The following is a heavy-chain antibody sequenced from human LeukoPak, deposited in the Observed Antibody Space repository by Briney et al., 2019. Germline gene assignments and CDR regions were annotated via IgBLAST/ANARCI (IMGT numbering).Heavy chain of an antibody. V-gene: IGHV1-69*13. D-gene: IGHD2-2*01. CDR3: AREIASCSSTSCSIYYYYGMDV. Sequence: GASVKVSCKASGYTFTSYGISWVRQAPGQGLEWMGGIIPIFGTANYAQKFQGRVTITADESTSTAYMELSSLRSEDTAVYYCAREIASCSSTSCSIYYYYGMDVWGQGTTVTVSS. J-gene: IGHJ6*02. CDR2: IIPIFGTA. CDR1: GYTFTSYG.